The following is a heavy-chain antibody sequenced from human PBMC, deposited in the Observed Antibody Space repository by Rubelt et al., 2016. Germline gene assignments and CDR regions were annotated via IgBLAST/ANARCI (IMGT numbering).Heavy chain of an antibody. CDR1: GYTFTSYY. Sequence: QVQLVQSGAEVKKPGASVKVSCKASGYTFTSYYMHWVRQAPGQGLEWMGIINPSGGSTSYAQKFQGRVTMTMDTSTSTVYMELSSLRPEDTAVYYCARSPRYDFEDNWFDPWGQGTLVTVSS. CDR3: ARSPRYDFEDNWFDP. D-gene: IGHD3-3*01. J-gene: IGHJ5*02. V-gene: IGHV1-46*01. CDR2: INPSGGST.